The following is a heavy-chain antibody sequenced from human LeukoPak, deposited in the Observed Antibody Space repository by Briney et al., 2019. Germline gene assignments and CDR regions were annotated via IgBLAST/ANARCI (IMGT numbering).Heavy chain of an antibody. Sequence: ASVKVSCKASGYTFTSYGISWVRQAPGQGLEWMGWISTYNGNTNYAQKLQDRVTMATDTSTSTAYMELRSLKSDDTAVYYCARAADYYDSSGYYFQYYFDYWGQGTLVTVSS. V-gene: IGHV1-18*01. CDR1: GYTFTSYG. J-gene: IGHJ4*02. CDR3: ARAADYYDSSGYYFQYYFDY. CDR2: ISTYNGNT. D-gene: IGHD3-22*01.